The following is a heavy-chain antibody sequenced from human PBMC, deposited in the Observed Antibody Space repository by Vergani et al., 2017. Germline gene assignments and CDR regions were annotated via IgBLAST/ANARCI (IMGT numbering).Heavy chain of an antibody. CDR2: ISSSSSYI. V-gene: IGHV3-21*01. CDR3: AREGLTMLGGVTNASPLYYGMDV. Sequence: EVQLVESGGGLVKPGGSLRLSCAASGFTFSSYSMNWVRQAPGKGLEWVSSISSSSSYIYSADSVKGRFTISSDHAKNSLYLQMTSLRAADTAVYYCAREGLTMLGGVTNASPLYYGMDVWGQGTTVTVSS. D-gene: IGHD3-3*01. J-gene: IGHJ6*02. CDR1: GFTFSSYS.